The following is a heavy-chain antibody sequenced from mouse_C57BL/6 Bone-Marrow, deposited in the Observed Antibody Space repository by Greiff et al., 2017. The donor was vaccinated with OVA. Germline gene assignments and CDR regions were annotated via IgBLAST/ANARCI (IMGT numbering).Heavy chain of an antibody. D-gene: IGHD1-1*01. CDR1: GYTFTSYG. CDR3: ARISYGSSPYV. J-gene: IGHJ1*03. V-gene: IGHV1-81*01. CDR2: IYPRSGNT. Sequence: LVESGAELARPGASVKLSCKASGYTFTSYGISWVKQRTGQGLEWIGEIYPRSGNTYYNEKFKGKATLTADKSSSTAYMELRSLTSEDSAVYFCARISYGSSPYVWGTGTTVTVSS.